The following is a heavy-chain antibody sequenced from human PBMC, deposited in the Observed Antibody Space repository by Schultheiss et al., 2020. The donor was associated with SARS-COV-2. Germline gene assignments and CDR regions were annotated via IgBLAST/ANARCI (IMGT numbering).Heavy chain of an antibody. CDR2: IRSKANSYAT. Sequence: GGSLRLSCVASGFTFSGSAMHWVRQASGKGLEWVGRIRSKANSYATAYAASVKGRFTISRDDSKNTAYLQMNSLKTEDTAVYYCTSVLLWFGGNAIIDDYYDGMDVWGQGTTVTVSS. J-gene: IGHJ6*02. D-gene: IGHD3-10*01. V-gene: IGHV3-73*01. CDR1: GFTFSGSA. CDR3: TSVLLWFGGNAIIDDYYDGMDV.